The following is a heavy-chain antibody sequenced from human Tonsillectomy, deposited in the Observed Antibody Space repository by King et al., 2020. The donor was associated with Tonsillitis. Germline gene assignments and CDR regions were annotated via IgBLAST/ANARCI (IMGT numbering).Heavy chain of an antibody. CDR3: TRVRTVGFDAFDI. CDR1: GFTFSSYW. Sequence: VQLVQSGGGLVQPGGSLRLSCAASGFTFSSYWRHWVRQAPGKGLVWVSCIKSAGSSTSYADSVKGRFTISRDNAKNTLYLQMNSLRAEDTAVYFCTRVRTVGFDAFDIWGQGTMVTVSS. V-gene: IGHV3-74*01. D-gene: IGHD1/OR15-1a*01. J-gene: IGHJ3*02. CDR2: IKSAGSST.